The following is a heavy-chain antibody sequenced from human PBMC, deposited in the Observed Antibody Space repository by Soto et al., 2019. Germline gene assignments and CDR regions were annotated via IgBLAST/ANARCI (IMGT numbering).Heavy chain of an antibody. Sequence: QVQLVQSGAEVKKPGASVQVSCKPFGYSFTAYYIHWVRQAPGQGLECLGWVNPRSGATKYAQRFQGRVIMTRDTSVHTVYMELKGLTSDDTAVYYCATDDYAAYAFWGQGTLVTVST. CDR2: VNPRSGAT. CDR3: ATDDYAAYAF. V-gene: IGHV1-2*02. CDR1: GYSFTAYY. D-gene: IGHD4-17*01. J-gene: IGHJ4*01.